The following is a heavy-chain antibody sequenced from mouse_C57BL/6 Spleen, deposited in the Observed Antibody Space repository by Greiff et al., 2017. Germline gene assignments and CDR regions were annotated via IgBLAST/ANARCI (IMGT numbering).Heavy chain of an antibody. CDR3: ARSGTAQATFAY. D-gene: IGHD3-2*02. CDR1: GFNIKDYY. Sequence: EVQLQQSGAELVKPGASVKLSCTASGFNIKDYYMHWVKQRTEQGLEWIGRIDPEDGATKYAPKFQGKATITADTSSNTDYLQLSSLTSEDTAVYYCARSGTAQATFAYWGQGTLVTVSA. J-gene: IGHJ3*01. CDR2: IDPEDGAT. V-gene: IGHV14-2*01.